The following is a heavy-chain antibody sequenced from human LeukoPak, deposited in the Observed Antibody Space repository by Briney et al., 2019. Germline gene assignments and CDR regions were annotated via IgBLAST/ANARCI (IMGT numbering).Heavy chain of an antibody. J-gene: IGHJ3*02. CDR3: ARETGEDRAYAFDI. V-gene: IGHV4-31*03. CDR1: GGSISSGGYY. Sequence: PSETLTLTCTVSGGSISSGGYYWSWIRQHPGKGLEWIGYIYYSGSTYYNPSLKSRVTISVDTSKNQFSLKLSSVTAADTAVYYCARETGEDRAYAFDIWGQGTMVTVSS. D-gene: IGHD3-10*01. CDR2: IYYSGST.